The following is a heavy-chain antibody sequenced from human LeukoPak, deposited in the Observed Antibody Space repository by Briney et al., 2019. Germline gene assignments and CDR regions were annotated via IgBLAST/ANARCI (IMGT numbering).Heavy chain of an antibody. CDR3: ARHAHTAYCGGDCYSDY. CDR2: IYYSGST. V-gene: IGHV4-59*08. J-gene: IGHJ4*02. CDR1: GGSISSYY. Sequence: SETLSLTCTVSGGSISSYYWSWIRQPPGKGLEWIGYIYYSGSTNYNPSPKSRVTISVDTSKNQFSLKLSSVTAADTAVYYCARHAHTAYCGGDCYSDYWGQGTLVTVSP. D-gene: IGHD2-21*02.